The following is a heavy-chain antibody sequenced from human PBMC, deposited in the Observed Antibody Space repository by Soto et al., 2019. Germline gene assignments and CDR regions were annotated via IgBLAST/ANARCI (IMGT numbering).Heavy chain of an antibody. D-gene: IGHD1-26*01. Sequence: PSETLSLTCAVSGYSISSSNWWGWIRQPPGKGLEWIGYIYYSGTTYYNPSLKSRVTMSVDTSKNQFSLKLISVIAVDTAVYYCARREIQGPIDYWGQGTLVT. V-gene: IGHV4-28*01. CDR2: IYYSGTT. J-gene: IGHJ4*02. CDR3: ARREIQGPIDY. CDR1: GYSISSSNW.